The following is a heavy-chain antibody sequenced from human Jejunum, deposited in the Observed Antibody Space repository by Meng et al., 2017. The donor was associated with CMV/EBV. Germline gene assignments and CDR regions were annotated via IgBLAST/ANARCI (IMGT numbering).Heavy chain of an antibody. V-gene: IGHV2-5*02. CDR1: GFSLSTSEVG. CDR2: IYWDDDK. CDR3: ALFTRSWFDP. J-gene: IGHJ5*02. Sequence: QITLKESGPTLVKPTQTLTLTCTFSGFSLSTSEVGVGWIRQPPGKALEWLAVIYWDDDKLYSPSLKSRLTITKDTSKNQVVLTLTNMDPVDTATYYCALFTRSWFDPWGQGTLVTVSS. D-gene: IGHD2-2*01.